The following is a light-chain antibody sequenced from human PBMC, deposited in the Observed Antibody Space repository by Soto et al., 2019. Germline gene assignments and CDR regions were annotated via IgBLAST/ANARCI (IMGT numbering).Light chain of an antibody. V-gene: IGKV3-20*01. Sequence: EIVLTQSPGTLSLSPGVRATLSCRASQSVSSSYLAWYQQKPGQAPRLLIYDTSSRATGIPDRFSGSGSGTDLTLTISRLEPEDFAVYYCQHYGSSPPITFGQGTRLEIK. CDR1: QSVSSSY. CDR2: DTS. J-gene: IGKJ5*01. CDR3: QHYGSSPPIT.